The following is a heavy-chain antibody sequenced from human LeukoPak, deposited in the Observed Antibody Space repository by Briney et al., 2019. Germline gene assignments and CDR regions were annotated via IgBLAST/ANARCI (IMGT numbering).Heavy chain of an antibody. CDR1: GYTFTSYD. Sequence: ASVKVSCKASGYTFTSYDINWVRRATGQGLEWVGWMNPNSGNTGYAQKFQGRVTITRNTSISTAYMELSSLRSEDTAVYYCARVAYNWNYEVPNYYYYMDVWGKGTTVTVSS. CDR3: ARVAYNWNYEVPNYYYYMDV. J-gene: IGHJ6*03. D-gene: IGHD1-7*01. CDR2: MNPNSGNT. V-gene: IGHV1-8*03.